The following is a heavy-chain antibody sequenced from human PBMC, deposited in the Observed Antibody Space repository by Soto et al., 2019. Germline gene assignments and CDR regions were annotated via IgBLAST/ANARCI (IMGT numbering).Heavy chain of an antibody. CDR1: GYTFNHYS. V-gene: IGHV1-3*04. CDR3: ARGHGGGSYRIDY. Sequence: QVQLVQSGPEVKKPGAPVKVSCKPSGYTFNHYSVHWVRQAPGQRLEWMGWVHTGEGNTKYSQKSQRRITITWDTSASTASIKLNSLISEDTAVYYCARGHGGGSYRIDYWGQGTLVTVSS. J-gene: IGHJ4*02. D-gene: IGHD3-16*02. CDR2: VHTGEGNT.